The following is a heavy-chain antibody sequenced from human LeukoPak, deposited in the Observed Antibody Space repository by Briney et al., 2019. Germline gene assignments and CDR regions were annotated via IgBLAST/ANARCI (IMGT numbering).Heavy chain of an antibody. Sequence: SETLSLTCTVSGGSISSYYWSWIRQPPGKGLEWIGYIYYSGSTNYSPSLKSRVTISVDTSKNQFSLKLSSVTAADTAVYYCARVTEDSSSWYGYYYYGMDVWGQGTTVTVSS. CDR3: ARVTEDSSSWYGYYYYGMDV. CDR1: GGSISSYY. J-gene: IGHJ6*02. D-gene: IGHD6-13*01. V-gene: IGHV4-59*01. CDR2: IYYSGST.